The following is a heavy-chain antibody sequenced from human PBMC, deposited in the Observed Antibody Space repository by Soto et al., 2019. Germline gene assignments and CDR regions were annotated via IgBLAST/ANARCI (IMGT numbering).Heavy chain of an antibody. Sequence: GGSLRLSCAASGFTFSTFGMHWVRQAPGKGLEWVAVIWCDGSNGYYADSVKGRFTISRDNSKNTLYLQMNSLRAEDTAVYYCARDPFYCTGGSWYHAFDIWGQGTMVTVSS. J-gene: IGHJ3*02. V-gene: IGHV3-33*01. CDR2: IWCDGSNG. D-gene: IGHD2-15*01. CDR1: GFTFSTFG. CDR3: ARDPFYCTGGSWYHAFDI.